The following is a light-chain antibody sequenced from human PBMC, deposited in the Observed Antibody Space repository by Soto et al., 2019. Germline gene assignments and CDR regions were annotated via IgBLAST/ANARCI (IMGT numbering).Light chain of an antibody. CDR1: QGISSY. CDR2: AAS. CDR3: QQRNSYPYT. Sequence: DIQLTQSPSFLSASVGDRVTITCRASQGISSYLAWFQQKPGKAPNLLIYAASALQSGVPSRFSGSGSGTEFTLTSSSLQPEDFATYYCQQRNSYPYTFGEGTKLEIK. J-gene: IGKJ2*01. V-gene: IGKV1-9*01.